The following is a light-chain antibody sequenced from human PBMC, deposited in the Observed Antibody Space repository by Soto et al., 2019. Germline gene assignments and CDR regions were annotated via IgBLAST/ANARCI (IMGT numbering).Light chain of an antibody. Sequence: QSVLTQPPSASGTPGPSLTISCSGSSSNIGSHYVYWYQHLPGTAPKFLMYRNGQRPSGVPDRFSGSKSGTSASLAISGLRSEDEADYYCAVWDDSLTVWVFGGGTKLTVL. V-gene: IGLV1-47*01. J-gene: IGLJ3*02. CDR3: AVWDDSLTVWV. CDR1: SSNIGSHY. CDR2: RNG.